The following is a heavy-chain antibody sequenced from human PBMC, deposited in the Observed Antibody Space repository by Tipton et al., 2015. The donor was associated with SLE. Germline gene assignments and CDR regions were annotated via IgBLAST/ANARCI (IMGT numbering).Heavy chain of an antibody. CDR1: GGSIISSNW. CDR3: AKLRRPAVTLYYMDV. Sequence: TLSLTCAVSGGSIISSNWWSWVRQPPGKGLEWIGEINHSGSTNYNPSLKSRVTISVDTSKNQFSLKLSSGTAADTAVYYCAKLRRPAVTLYYMDVWGKGTTVTISS. D-gene: IGHD2-15*01. CDR2: INHSGST. J-gene: IGHJ6*03. V-gene: IGHV4-4*02.